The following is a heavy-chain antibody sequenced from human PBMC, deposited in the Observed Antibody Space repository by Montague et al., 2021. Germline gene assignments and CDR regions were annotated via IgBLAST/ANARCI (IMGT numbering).Heavy chain of an antibody. D-gene: IGHD3-10*01. J-gene: IGHJ4*02. CDR2: VRRIGST. CDR1: GGSLSEYY. CDR3: ASDRGPFDY. V-gene: IGHV4-34*01. Sequence: SETLSLTCGVYGGSLSEYYWTWIRQSPEKGLERIGEVRRIGSTNYNPSLKSRVTMSVDKSKNQFSLKLRSVTAADTAVYYCASDRGPFDYWGQGTVVTVSS.